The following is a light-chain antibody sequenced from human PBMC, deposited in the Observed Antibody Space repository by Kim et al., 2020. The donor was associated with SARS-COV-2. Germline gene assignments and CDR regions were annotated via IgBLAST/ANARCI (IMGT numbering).Light chain of an antibody. J-gene: IGLJ2*01. CDR2: DNN. CDR3: GTWDSSLSAVV. V-gene: IGLV1-51*01. CDR1: SSNIGNTY. Sequence: HKINITDAGRSSNIGNTYVSWYQQLPATAPNLLICDNNERPSGIPDRFSGSKSGTSATLGITGLQTGDEADYYCGTWDSSLSAVVFGGGTQLTVL.